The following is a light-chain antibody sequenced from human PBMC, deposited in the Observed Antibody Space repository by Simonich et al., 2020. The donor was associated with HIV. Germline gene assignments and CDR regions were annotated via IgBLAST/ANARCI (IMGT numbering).Light chain of an antibody. CDR1: QSVLYSSNNKNY. CDR2: WAS. CDR3: QQYYSTPLT. V-gene: IGKV4-1*01. Sequence: DIVMTQSPDSLVVSLGERATINCKSSQSVLYSSNNKNYLAWYQQKPGQPPNLLIYWASTRESGVPDRFSGSGSWTDFTLTISSLQAEDVAVYYCQQYYSTPLTFGPGTKVEIK. J-gene: IGKJ3*01.